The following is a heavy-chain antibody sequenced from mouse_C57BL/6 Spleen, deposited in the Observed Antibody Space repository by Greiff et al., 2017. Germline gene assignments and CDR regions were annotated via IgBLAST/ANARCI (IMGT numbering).Heavy chain of an antibody. Sequence: QVQLKQSGAELVKPGASVKISCKASGYAFSSYWMNWVKQRPGKGLEWIGQIYPGDGDTNYNGKFKGKATLTADKSSSTAYMQLSSLTSEDSAVYFCARPSPNYYGSSYWYFDVWGTGTTVTVSS. D-gene: IGHD1-1*01. J-gene: IGHJ1*03. CDR1: GYAFSSYW. CDR3: ARPSPNYYGSSYWYFDV. CDR2: IYPGDGDT. V-gene: IGHV1-80*01.